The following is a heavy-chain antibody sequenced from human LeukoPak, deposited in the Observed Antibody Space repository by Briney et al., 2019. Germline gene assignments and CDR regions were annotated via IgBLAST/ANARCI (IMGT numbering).Heavy chain of an antibody. Sequence: SETLSLTCTVSGGSISSYYWSWIRQPPGKGLEWIGYIYYSGSTNYNPSLKSRVTISVDTSKNQFSLKLSSVTAADTAVYHCTSGDSSGYYSDYWGQGTLVTVSS. D-gene: IGHD3-22*01. J-gene: IGHJ4*02. CDR1: GGSISSYY. CDR2: IYYSGST. CDR3: TSGDSSGYYSDY. V-gene: IGHV4-59*01.